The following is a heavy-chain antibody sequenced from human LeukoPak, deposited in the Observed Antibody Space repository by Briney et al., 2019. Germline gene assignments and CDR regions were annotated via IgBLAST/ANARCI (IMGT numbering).Heavy chain of an antibody. CDR2: ISGSGSNT. D-gene: IGHD5-18*01. CDR3: AKTPRGYTYVPDY. Sequence: GGSLRLSCAAPGFTFSTCAMSWVRQAPGKGLEWVSTISGSGSNTYYADSVKGRFTISRDNSKNALYLQMHSLRADDTAVYFYAKTPRGYTYVPDYWGQGTLVTVSS. V-gene: IGHV3-23*01. J-gene: IGHJ4*02. CDR1: GFTFSTCA.